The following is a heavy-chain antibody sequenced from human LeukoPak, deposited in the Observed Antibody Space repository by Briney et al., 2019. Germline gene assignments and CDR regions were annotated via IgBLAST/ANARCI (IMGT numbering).Heavy chain of an antibody. CDR2: IYNSGST. V-gene: IGHV4-39*01. Sequence: SETLSLTCTVSGGSISGSTYYWGWIRQPPGKGLQWTGSIYNSGSTDYNPSLKSRVAIFVDTSKNQFSLRLSSVTAADTAVYYCARHDYYHSSGYFSPYFQHWGQGTLVTVSS. CDR1: GGSISGSTYY. D-gene: IGHD3-22*01. J-gene: IGHJ1*01. CDR3: ARHDYYHSSGYFSPYFQH.